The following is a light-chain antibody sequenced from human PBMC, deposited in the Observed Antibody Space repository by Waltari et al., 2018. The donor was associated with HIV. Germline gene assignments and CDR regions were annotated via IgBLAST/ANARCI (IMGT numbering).Light chain of an antibody. J-gene: IGLJ1*01. Sequence: QSAPIQPASVSGSPGQSITVSCTGTNADIGNYDYVSWYQHHPGEVPKLLIFDVDKRPLGISTRFSGSKSGNTASLIISGLQAEDEADYYCSATATRDIFVFGTGTKVTVL. CDR1: NADIGNYDY. CDR3: SATATRDIFV. V-gene: IGLV2-14*03. CDR2: DVD.